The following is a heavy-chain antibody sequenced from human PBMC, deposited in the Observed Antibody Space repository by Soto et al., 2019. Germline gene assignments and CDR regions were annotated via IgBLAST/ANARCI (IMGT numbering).Heavy chain of an antibody. D-gene: IGHD1-26*01. V-gene: IGHV1-69*01. Sequence: QVQLVQSGAEVKKPGSSVKVSCKASGGTFRSYAISWLRQAPGQGLEWMGGIIPIFGTSNYAQKLQGSVTITADESTSTAYMELSSLRSEDTAVYYCASHEVGATRGGAFDIWGQGTMVTVSS. CDR1: GGTFRSYA. CDR2: IIPIFGTS. CDR3: ASHEVGATRGGAFDI. J-gene: IGHJ3*02.